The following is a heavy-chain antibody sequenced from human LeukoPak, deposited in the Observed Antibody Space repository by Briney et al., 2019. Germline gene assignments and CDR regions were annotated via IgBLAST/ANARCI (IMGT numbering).Heavy chain of an antibody. CDR1: RFTFNNYW. V-gene: IGHV3-74*01. CDR3: AKDRASSWWYFDL. CDR2: INGDGRST. Sequence: HPGGSLRLSCAASRFTFNNYWMHWVRQAPGKGLVWVSRINGDGRSTTYADSMKGRFTISRDNSKNTLYLQMNSLTTEDTAVYYCAKDRASSWWYFDLWGRGTLVTVSS. D-gene: IGHD1-26*01. J-gene: IGHJ2*01.